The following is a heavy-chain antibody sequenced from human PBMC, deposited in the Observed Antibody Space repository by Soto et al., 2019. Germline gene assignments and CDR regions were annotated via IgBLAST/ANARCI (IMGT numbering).Heavy chain of an antibody. Sequence: SETLSLTCTVSGGSVSSGSYYWSWIRQPPGKGLEWIGYIYYSGSTNYNPSLKSRVTISVDTSKNQFSLKLNSMTAADTAVYLCARHNYGSGSTYFDYWGQGTLVTVSS. V-gene: IGHV4-61*01. D-gene: IGHD3-10*01. CDR2: IYYSGST. CDR1: GGSVSSGSYY. CDR3: ARHNYGSGSTYFDY. J-gene: IGHJ4*02.